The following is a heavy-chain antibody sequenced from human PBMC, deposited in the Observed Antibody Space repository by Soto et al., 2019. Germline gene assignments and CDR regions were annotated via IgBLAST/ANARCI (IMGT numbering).Heavy chain of an antibody. CDR3: GKVVGGPFYLPSGLDY. CDR2: SFHDGSV. D-gene: IGHD3-22*01. CDR1: GGSISSNNW. Sequence: VQLQESGPGLVNPSGTLSLTCAVSGGSISSNNWWSWVRQPPGKGLEWIGESFHDGSVKYNPTLRGRFTISVDKPNNQVSLNLNSVAATKRAIFNWGKVVGGPFYLPSGLDYWGPGTLVTVSS. V-gene: IGHV4-4*02. J-gene: IGHJ4*02.